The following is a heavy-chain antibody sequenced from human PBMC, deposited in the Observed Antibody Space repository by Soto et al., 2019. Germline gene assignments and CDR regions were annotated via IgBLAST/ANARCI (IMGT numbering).Heavy chain of an antibody. Sequence: LRLSCAASGFTFSSYGMHWVRQAPGKGLEWVAVISYDGSNKYYADSVKGRFTISRDNSKNTLYLQMSSLRAEDTAVYYCAKDFRDRLDDSSGWYIWGQGTLVTVS. CDR1: GFTFSSYG. V-gene: IGHV3-30*18. D-gene: IGHD6-19*01. CDR3: AKDFRDRLDDSSGWYI. CDR2: ISYDGSNK. J-gene: IGHJ4*02.